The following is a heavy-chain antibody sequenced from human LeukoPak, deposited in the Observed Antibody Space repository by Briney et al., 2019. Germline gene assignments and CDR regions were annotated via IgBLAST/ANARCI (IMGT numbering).Heavy chain of an antibody. CDR1: GYTFTSSR. V-gene: IGHV5-51*01. CDR3: ARQYIRGVIPSWFDP. J-gene: IGHJ5*02. Sequence: GESLKISCKGSGYTFTSSRIGWVRQMPGKGLEWMGIIYPGDSDTRYSPSFQGQVTISADKSVSTAYLQWSSLKASDTAIYYCARQYIRGVIPSWFDPWGQGTLVTVSS. CDR2: IYPGDSDT. D-gene: IGHD3-10*02.